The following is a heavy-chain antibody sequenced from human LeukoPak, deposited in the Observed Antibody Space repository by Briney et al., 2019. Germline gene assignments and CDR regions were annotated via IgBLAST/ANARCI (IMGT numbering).Heavy chain of an antibody. Sequence: QTGRSLRLSCAASGFTFSSYAMSWVRQAPGKGLEWVSFISPSGDRTSNADSVEGRFTISRDNTRNTLYLQMNSLRGEDTGVYYCAIMHGYYDGSGFWVQWGQGTLVTVSS. D-gene: IGHD3-22*01. CDR3: AIMHGYYDGSGFWVQ. CDR1: GFTFSSYA. J-gene: IGHJ4*02. CDR2: ISPSGDRT. V-gene: IGHV3-23*01.